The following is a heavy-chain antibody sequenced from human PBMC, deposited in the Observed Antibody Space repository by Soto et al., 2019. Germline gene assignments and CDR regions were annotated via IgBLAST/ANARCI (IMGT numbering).Heavy chain of an antibody. D-gene: IGHD1-26*01. J-gene: IGHJ4*02. V-gene: IGHV3-30*04. Sequence: PGGSLRLSCAASGFTFSSYAMSWVRQAPGKGLEWVAVISRDGSHKYYLDSVKGRFTISRDNSKDTVNLLMNSLRDDDSAMYYCARSRNSAVADSFDFWGQGTLVTVSS. CDR2: ISRDGSHK. CDR3: ARSRNSAVADSFDF. CDR1: GFTFSSYA.